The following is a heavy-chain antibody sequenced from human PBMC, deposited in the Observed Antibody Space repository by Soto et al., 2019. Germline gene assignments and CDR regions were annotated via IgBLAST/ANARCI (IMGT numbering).Heavy chain of an antibody. Sequence: EVLLVESGGGLVKPGGSLRLSCAASGFTFSTYNMNWVRQAPGKGLEWVSSINGRGNYIYYTDAVKGRFTISRDNAKTSLYLQMNSLRAEDPAVYYCAREDGIVGATSAFDYWGQGTLVTVSS. CDR2: INGRGNYI. J-gene: IGHJ4*02. D-gene: IGHD1-26*01. V-gene: IGHV3-21*01. CDR1: GFTFSTYN. CDR3: AREDGIVGATSAFDY.